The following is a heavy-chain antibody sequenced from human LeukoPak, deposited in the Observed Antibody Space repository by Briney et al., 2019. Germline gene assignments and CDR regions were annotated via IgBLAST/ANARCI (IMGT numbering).Heavy chain of an antibody. Sequence: SETLSLTCTVSGGSFSSSSYSWGWIRQPPGKGQEWIGSIYYSGSTYYNPSLKSRVTISVDTSKNQFSLKLSSVTAADTAVYYCARSDCSSTSCYAFDIWGQGTMVTVSS. V-gene: IGHV4-39*01. CDR3: ARSDCSSTSCYAFDI. CDR2: IYYSGST. D-gene: IGHD2-2*01. J-gene: IGHJ3*02. CDR1: GGSFSSSSYS.